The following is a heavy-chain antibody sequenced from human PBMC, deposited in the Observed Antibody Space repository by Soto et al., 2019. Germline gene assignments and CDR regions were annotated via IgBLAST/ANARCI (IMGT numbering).Heavy chain of an antibody. Sequence: GGSLRLSCAASGFIFRDYAMNWVRQAPGKGLEWVSDISGSGGSTIYANSVKGRFTISRDNSKNTLSLQMNSLRAEDTAIYYCAKRIDGYNVGLFDYWGQGTLVTVSS. J-gene: IGHJ4*02. D-gene: IGHD5-12*01. CDR1: GFIFRDYA. CDR3: AKRIDGYNVGLFDY. CDR2: ISGSGGST. V-gene: IGHV3-23*01.